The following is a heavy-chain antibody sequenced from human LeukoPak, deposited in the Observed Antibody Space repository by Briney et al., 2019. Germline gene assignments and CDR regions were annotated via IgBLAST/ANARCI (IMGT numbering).Heavy chain of an antibody. J-gene: IGHJ6*03. V-gene: IGHV1-2*02. D-gene: IGHD6-13*01. CDR1: GFTFTNYD. CDR3: ARAGYSSSSHYYYMDV. CDR2: LNPKSGDT. Sequence: ASVKVSCKASGFTFTNYDINWVRQAPGQGLEWMGWLNPKSGDTGYAQKFQGRVTMTRDTSISTAYMELSRLRSDDTAFYYCARAGYSSSSHYYYMDVWGKGTTVTVSS.